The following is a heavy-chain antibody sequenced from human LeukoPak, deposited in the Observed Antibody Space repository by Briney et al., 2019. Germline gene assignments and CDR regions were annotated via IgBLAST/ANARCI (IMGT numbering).Heavy chain of an antibody. CDR3: AKDQYGGNPQYYFDY. CDR1: GFTFSSYA. D-gene: IGHD4-23*01. V-gene: IGHV3-23*01. J-gene: IGHJ4*02. Sequence: GGSLRLSCAASGFTFSSYAMSWVRQAPGKGLVWVSAISGSGDNTYYADSVKGRFTISRDNSKNTLYLQMNSLRAEDTAVYYCAKDQYGGNPQYYFDYWGQGTLVTVSS. CDR2: ISGSGDNT.